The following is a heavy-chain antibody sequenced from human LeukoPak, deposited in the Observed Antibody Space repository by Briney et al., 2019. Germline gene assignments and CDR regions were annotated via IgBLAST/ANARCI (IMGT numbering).Heavy chain of an antibody. Sequence: GGSLRLSCAASGFTFSSYAMSWVRQAPGKGLEWVSAISGSGGSTYYADSVKGRFTISRDNSKNTLYLQMSSLRAEDTAVYYCAKSRTQLDLYDAFDIWGQGTMVTVSS. CDR1: GFTFSSYA. V-gene: IGHV3-23*01. CDR3: AKSRTQLDLYDAFDI. D-gene: IGHD6-13*01. CDR2: ISGSGGST. J-gene: IGHJ3*02.